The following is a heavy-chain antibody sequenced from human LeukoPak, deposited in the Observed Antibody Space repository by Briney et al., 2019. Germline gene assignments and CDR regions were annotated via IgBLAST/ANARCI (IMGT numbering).Heavy chain of an antibody. CDR2: IYTSGST. CDR3: ARRHDTAMAPGLLDV. Sequence: PSETLSLTCTVSGGSISSYYWSWIRQPPGKGLEWIGYIYTSGSTNYNPSLKSRVTISVDTSKNQFSLKLSSVTAADTAVYYCARRHDTAMAPGLLDVWGNGSTVTVSS. V-gene: IGHV4-4*09. D-gene: IGHD5-18*01. J-gene: IGHJ6*04. CDR1: GGSISSYY.